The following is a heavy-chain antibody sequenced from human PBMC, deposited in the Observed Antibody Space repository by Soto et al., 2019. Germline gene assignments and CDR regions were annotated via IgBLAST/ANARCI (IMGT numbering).Heavy chain of an antibody. V-gene: IGHV1-24*01. Sequence: ASVKVSCKVSGYTLTELSMHWVRQAPGKGLEWMGGFDPEDGETIYAQKFQGRVTMTEDTSTDTAYMELSSLRSEDTAVYYCATDFLDYYASRRDAFDIWGQGTMVTVSS. J-gene: IGHJ3*02. CDR1: GYTLTELS. CDR3: ATDFLDYYASRRDAFDI. D-gene: IGHD3-22*01. CDR2: FDPEDGET.